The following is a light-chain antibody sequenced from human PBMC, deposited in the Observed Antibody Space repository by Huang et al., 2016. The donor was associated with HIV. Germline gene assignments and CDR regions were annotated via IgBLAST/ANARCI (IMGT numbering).Light chain of an antibody. CDR1: QSVSSN. CDR2: GAS. CDR3: QQYNNWPPFT. Sequence: EIVMTQSPATLSVSPGERATLSCRASQSVSSNLAWYQQKPGQAPRLLIYGASTRATVIPARFIGSGSGTEFTLTISSLQSEDFAVYYCQQYNNWPPFTFGPGTKVDIK. J-gene: IGKJ3*01. V-gene: IGKV3-15*01.